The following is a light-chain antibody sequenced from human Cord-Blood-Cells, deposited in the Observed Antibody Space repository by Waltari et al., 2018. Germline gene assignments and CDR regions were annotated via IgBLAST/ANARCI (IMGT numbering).Light chain of an antibody. CDR2: AAS. J-gene: IGKJ1*01. CDR3: QQSYSTPPT. Sequence: DIQMTQPPSSPYASGGDRVTITCRASQSIISYLNWYQQKPGKAPKLQIYAASSLQSGVPSRFSGSGSGTDFTLTISSLQPEDFATYYCQQSYSTPPTFGQGTQVEIK. V-gene: IGKV1-39*01. CDR1: QSIISY.